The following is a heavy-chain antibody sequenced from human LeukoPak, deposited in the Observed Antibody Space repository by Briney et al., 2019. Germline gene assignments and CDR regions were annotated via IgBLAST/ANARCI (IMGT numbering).Heavy chain of an antibody. J-gene: IGHJ6*03. CDR3: ARQHDSYYYYYVDL. D-gene: IGHD6-13*01. CDR1: GGSISSGDYY. Sequence: SQTLSLTCTVSGGSISSGDYYWSWIRQPPGKGLEWIGYIYDSGSTFHYNPSLKSRVNISVDTSKNQLSLRLSSVTAVDTAVYYCARQHDSYYYYYVDLWGTGTTVTVSS. V-gene: IGHV4-30-4*08. CDR2: IYDSGST.